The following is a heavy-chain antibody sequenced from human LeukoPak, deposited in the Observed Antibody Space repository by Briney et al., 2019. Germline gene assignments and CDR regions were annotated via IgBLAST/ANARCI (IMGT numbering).Heavy chain of an antibody. V-gene: IGHV3-33*06. CDR2: IWSDGSNR. CDR1: GFMFTHHG. J-gene: IGHJ4*02. CDR3: AKDIQRGFGYTNSLDS. Sequence: GQSLRLSSAASGFMFTHHGMHWVRQSPGKGLEWVAVIWSDGSNRFYSDSVKGRYAISRDDSNDMVYLQMNGLRADDTAVYYCAKDIQRGFGYTNSLDSWGQGTLVIVSS. D-gene: IGHD4-11*01.